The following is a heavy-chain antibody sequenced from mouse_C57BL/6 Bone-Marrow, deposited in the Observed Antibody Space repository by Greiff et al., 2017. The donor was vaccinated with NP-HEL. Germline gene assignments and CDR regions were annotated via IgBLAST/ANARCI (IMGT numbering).Heavy chain of an antibody. D-gene: IGHD2-4*01. Sequence: QVQLQQSGPELVKPGASVKISCKASGYAFSSSWMNWVKQRPGKGLEWIGRIYPGDGDTNYNGKFKGKATLTADKSSSTAYMQLSSLTSEDSAVYFCANYDRFAYWGQGTLVTVSA. CDR2: IYPGDGDT. CDR3: ANYDRFAY. V-gene: IGHV1-82*01. J-gene: IGHJ3*01. CDR1: GYAFSSSW.